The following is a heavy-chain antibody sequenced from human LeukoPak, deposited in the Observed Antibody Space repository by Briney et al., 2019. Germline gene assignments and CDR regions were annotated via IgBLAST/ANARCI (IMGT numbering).Heavy chain of an antibody. CDR2: INGKRGDT. J-gene: IGHJ4*02. Sequence: ASVTVSCKTSGFTFTDHYFHRVRQAPGQGLEWMGWINGKRGDTNYAQKFQDRVTMTRDTSISTFYIQLSSLTADDTAVYYCARDFDWGPDFWGQGTLVTVSS. CDR3: ARDFDWGPDF. D-gene: IGHD3-9*01. CDR1: GFTFTDHY. V-gene: IGHV1-2*02.